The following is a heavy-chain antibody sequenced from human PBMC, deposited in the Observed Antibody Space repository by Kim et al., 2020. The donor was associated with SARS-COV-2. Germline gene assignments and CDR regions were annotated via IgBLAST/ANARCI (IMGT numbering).Heavy chain of an antibody. CDR2: ISGSGGST. CDR1: GFTFSSYA. J-gene: IGHJ2*01. V-gene: IGHV3-23*01. D-gene: IGHD6-13*01. CDR3: AKDWYSSSPNHWYFDL. Sequence: GGSLRLSCAASGFTFSSYAMSWVRQAPGKGLEWVSAISGSGGSTYYADSVKGRFTISRDNSKNTLYLQMNSLRAEDTAVYYCAKDWYSSSPNHWYFDLWGRGTLVTVSS.